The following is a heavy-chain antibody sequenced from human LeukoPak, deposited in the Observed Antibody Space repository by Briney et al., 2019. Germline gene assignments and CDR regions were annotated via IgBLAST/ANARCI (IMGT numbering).Heavy chain of an antibody. Sequence: GGSLRLSCAASGFTLSSYWMSWVRQAPGKGLECVANIKQDGNEKYYVDSVKGRFTISRDNAKNSLYLQMNSLRAEDTAVYYCARDKVATRDAFDIWGQGTMVTVSS. CDR2: IKQDGNEK. V-gene: IGHV3-7*01. J-gene: IGHJ3*02. CDR3: ARDKVATRDAFDI. D-gene: IGHD2-15*01. CDR1: GFTLSSYW.